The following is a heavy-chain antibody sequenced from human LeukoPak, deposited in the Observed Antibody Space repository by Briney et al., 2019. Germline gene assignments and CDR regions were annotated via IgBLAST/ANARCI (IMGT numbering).Heavy chain of an antibody. D-gene: IGHD3-9*01. V-gene: IGHV1-24*01. CDR1: GDTLTELS. CDR2: FDPEHGEM. J-gene: IGHJ4*02. Sequence: ASVKVSCKVSGDTLTELSTHWVRQAPGKGLEWMGGFDPEHGEMIYAQKLQGRVTMTEDRSTDTAYMELSSLRSEDTAVYYCATGGPWDLLRYWGQGTLVTVSS. CDR3: ATGGPWDLLRY.